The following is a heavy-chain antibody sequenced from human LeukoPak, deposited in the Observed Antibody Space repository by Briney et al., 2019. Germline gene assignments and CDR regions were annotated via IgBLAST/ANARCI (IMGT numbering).Heavy chain of an antibody. Sequence: SETLSLTCAVSGGSISRGGYSWGWIRQPPGKGLEWIGYIYHSGSTYYNPSLKSRVTISVDRSKNQFSLKLSSVTAADTAVYYCARVRGTGTPDYWGQGTLVTVSS. V-gene: IGHV4-30-2*01. CDR1: GGSISRGGYS. CDR2: IYHSGST. J-gene: IGHJ4*02. D-gene: IGHD1-7*01. CDR3: ARVRGTGTPDY.